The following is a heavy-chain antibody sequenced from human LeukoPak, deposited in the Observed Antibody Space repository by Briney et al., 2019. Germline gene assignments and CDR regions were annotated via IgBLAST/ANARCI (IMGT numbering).Heavy chain of an antibody. CDR3: AREGVSRKFDS. J-gene: IGHJ5*01. V-gene: IGHV1-18*04. Sequence: GASVKVSCKTSGYNFTTYFITWVRQAPGQGLEWMGWISPYNGHTKYAHNLQGRVTMTTDTSTTTASMELRSLMSDDTAVYYCAREGVSRKFDSWGQGTLVTVSS. CDR1: GYNFTTYF. CDR2: ISPYNGHT. D-gene: IGHD5/OR15-5a*01.